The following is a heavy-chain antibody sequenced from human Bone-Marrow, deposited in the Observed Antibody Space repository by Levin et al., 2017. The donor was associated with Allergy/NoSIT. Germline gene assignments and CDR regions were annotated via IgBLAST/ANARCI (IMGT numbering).Heavy chain of an antibody. J-gene: IGHJ4*02. V-gene: IGHV3-7*04. D-gene: IGHD3/OR15-3a*01. CDR2: IKQDASEK. Sequence: PGGSLRLSCAASGFTFSRYWMSWVRQAPGKGLEWVANIKQDASEKYYVDSVKGRFTISRDDAKNSLILQMNSLRVEDTGVYYCVRDLDRYYFDYWGQGTLVTVSS. CDR3: VRDLDRYYFDY. CDR1: GFTFSRYW.